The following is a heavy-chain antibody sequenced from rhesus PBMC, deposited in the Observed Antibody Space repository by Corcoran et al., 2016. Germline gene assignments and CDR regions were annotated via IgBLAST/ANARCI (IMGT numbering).Heavy chain of an antibody. D-gene: IGHD6-31*01. J-gene: IGHJ6*01. CDR1: GFTFSSYW. CDR3: AKEGVAAAAYYGLDS. CDR2: INSGGGST. V-gene: IGHV3S42*01. Sequence: EVQLVESGGGLAKPGGSLRLSCAASGFTFSSYWMNWVRQTPGKGLDWISTINSGGGSTNYAGSVQARFTISRDNSKNTLSLQMNSLRPEDTAVYYCAKEGVAAAAYYGLDSWGQGVVVTVSS.